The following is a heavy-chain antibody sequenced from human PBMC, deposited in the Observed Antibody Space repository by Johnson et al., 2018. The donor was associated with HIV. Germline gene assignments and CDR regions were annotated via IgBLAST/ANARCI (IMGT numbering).Heavy chain of an antibody. CDR1: GFSFSNYA. CDR2: VSSDGSDK. Sequence: QMQLVESGGGVVQPGRSLRLSCAASGFSFSNYAMDWVRQAPGKGLEWVAFVSSDGSDKNYADSVKGRFTISRDNYKNTVYLQMNSLRVEDTAVYYCARGWSGESGAFDIWGQGTMVTVSS. V-gene: IGHV3-30*03. D-gene: IGHD3-3*01. J-gene: IGHJ3*02. CDR3: ARGWSGESGAFDI.